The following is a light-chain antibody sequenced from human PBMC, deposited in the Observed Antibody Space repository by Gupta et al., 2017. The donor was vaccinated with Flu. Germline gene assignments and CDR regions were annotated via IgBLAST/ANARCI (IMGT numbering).Light chain of an antibody. V-gene: IGKV1-39*01. CDR2: RAS. Sequence: SSRSASVGARVTITCRASQSISNYLNWYQQKPGEAPKLLVYRASSLQSGVPSRFSGSGSGTDFTLTISSLQPEDCASYFCQQSYSTPLLTFGPGTKVDIK. CDR3: QQSYSTPLLT. J-gene: IGKJ3*01. CDR1: QSISNY.